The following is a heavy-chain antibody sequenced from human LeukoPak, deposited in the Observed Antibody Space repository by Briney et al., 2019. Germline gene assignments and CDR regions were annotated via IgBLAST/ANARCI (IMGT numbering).Heavy chain of an antibody. V-gene: IGHV4-30-2*01. J-gene: IGHJ5*02. CDR1: GDSITSGAYS. Sequence: SQTLSLTCIVSGDSITSGAYSWSWIRQPPGKGLEWIGYIFHNGSTFYNPSLKSRVTISVDNSKNQFFLRLSSVTAADTAVYYCARELWFANAPGSWLDPWGQGTLVTVSS. CDR3: ARELWFANAPGSWLDP. D-gene: IGHD3-10*01. CDR2: IFHNGST.